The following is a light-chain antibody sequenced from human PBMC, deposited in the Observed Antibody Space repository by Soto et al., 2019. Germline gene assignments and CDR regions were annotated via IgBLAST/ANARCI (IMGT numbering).Light chain of an antibody. CDR3: EQYDDFQYT. CDR2: KAT. J-gene: IGKJ2*01. Sequence: DIQMTQSPSTLSASVGDGVTITCRATQSIGSGLAWYQQKPGKAPELVIYKATILQRGVPSRFSGSGSGTDFSLTIASLQPVDSATYDCEQYDDFQYTFGRGTQVEI. CDR1: QSIGSG. V-gene: IGKV1-5*03.